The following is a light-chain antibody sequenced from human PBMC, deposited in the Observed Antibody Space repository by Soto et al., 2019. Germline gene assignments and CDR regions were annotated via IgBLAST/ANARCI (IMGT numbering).Light chain of an antibody. Sequence: EIVLTQSPGTLSLSPGERDTLSCRASQSVSSSYLAWYQQKPGQAPRLLIYGASSRATGIPDRFSGSGSGTDFTLTISRLEPEDFAVYYCQQYGSSLWTFGQGTKVDIK. V-gene: IGKV3-20*01. CDR1: QSVSSSY. CDR3: QQYGSSLWT. CDR2: GAS. J-gene: IGKJ1*01.